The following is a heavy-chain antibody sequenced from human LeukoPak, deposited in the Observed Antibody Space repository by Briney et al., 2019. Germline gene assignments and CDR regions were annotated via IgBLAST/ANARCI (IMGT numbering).Heavy chain of an antibody. CDR2: ISDSSSYI. Sequence: GGSLRLSCAASGFTFSSYRMNWVRQAPGQGLEWVSSISDSSSYIYYADSVKGRFTISRDNATNSLYLQMNRRRAEDTAVYYCARDRSGGDYWGPGTLVTVSS. D-gene: IGHD3-10*01. V-gene: IGHV3-21*01. CDR3: ARDRSGGDY. CDR1: GFTFSSYR. J-gene: IGHJ4*02.